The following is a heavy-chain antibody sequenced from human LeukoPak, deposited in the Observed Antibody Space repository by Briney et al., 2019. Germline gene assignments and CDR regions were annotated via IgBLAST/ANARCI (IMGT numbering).Heavy chain of an antibody. Sequence: PGGSLRLSCAASGFTFSSYWMSWVRQAPGKGLEWVAVISYDGSNKYYADSVKGRFTISRDNSKNTLYLQMNSLRAEDTAVYYCAREASSGYFDYWGQGTLVTVSS. CDR1: GFTFSSYW. CDR3: AREASSGYFDY. V-gene: IGHV3-30-3*01. CDR2: ISYDGSNK. D-gene: IGHD6-19*01. J-gene: IGHJ4*02.